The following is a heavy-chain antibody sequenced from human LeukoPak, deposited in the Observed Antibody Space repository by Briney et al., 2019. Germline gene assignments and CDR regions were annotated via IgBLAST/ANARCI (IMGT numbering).Heavy chain of an antibody. J-gene: IGHJ4*02. CDR2: IKQDGSVK. V-gene: IGHV3-7*01. CDR1: GFTFTDYW. Sequence: GGSLRLSCAASGFTFTDYWMTWVRQAPGKGLEWVANIKQDGSVKYYVDSVKGRFTISRDSAQNSLYLQMNSLRAEDTAVYYCARDGPDYWGQGTLVTVSS. CDR3: ARDGPDY.